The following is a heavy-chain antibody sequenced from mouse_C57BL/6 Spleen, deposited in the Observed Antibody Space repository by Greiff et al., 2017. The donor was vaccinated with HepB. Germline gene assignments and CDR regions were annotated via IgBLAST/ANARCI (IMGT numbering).Heavy chain of an antibody. CDR2: IYPGSGST. CDR3: ARNYGSSYPLDY. D-gene: IGHD1-1*01. CDR1: GYTFTSYW. J-gene: IGHJ2*01. Sequence: QVQLQQSGAELVKPGASVKMSCKASGYTFTSYWITWVKQRPGQGLEWIGDIYPGSGSTNYNEKFKSKATLTVDTSSSTAYMQLSSLTSEDSAVYYCARNYGSSYPLDYWGQGTTLTVSS. V-gene: IGHV1-55*01.